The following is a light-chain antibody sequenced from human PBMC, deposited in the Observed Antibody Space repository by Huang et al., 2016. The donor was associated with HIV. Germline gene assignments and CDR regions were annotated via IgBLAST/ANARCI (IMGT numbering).Light chain of an antibody. CDR1: QSLVHSAGTTY. V-gene: IGKV2-30*02. CDR2: KDS. CDR3: MQGTHWPPYT. J-gene: IGKJ2*01. Sequence: DAVMTQSPLSLPVTLGQPASISCRSSQSLVHSAGTTYLNWFEQWPCQSPRRLIYKDSKRDSGVPDRFSGRGSGTDCTLKISRVEAEDVGVYYCMQGTHWPPYTFGQGTKLEIK.